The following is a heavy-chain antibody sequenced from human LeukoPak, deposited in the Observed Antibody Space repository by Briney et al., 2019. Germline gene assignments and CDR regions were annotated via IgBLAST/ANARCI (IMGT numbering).Heavy chain of an antibody. V-gene: IGHV3-23*01. D-gene: IGHD5-12*01. CDR1: GFTFSSYW. J-gene: IGHJ6*03. CDR2: ISGSGDST. CDR3: AKCAGNSGYYYYYMDV. Sequence: GGSLRLSCVTSGFTFSSYWMSWVRQAPGKGLEWVSTISGSGDSTYYAASVKGRFTISRDNSKNTLYLKMNSLRAEDTAVYYCAKCAGNSGYYYYYMDVWGKETSVTVSS.